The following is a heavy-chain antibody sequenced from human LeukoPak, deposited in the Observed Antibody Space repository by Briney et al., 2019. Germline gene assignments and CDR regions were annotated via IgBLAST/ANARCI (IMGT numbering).Heavy chain of an antibody. Sequence: GGSLRLSCAASGFTFSTYAMSWVRQAPGKGLEWVSSVTASGSNTYYADSVKGRFTISRDNSKNTLYLQMNSLRAEDTAVYYCAGGGSGYFWDFRSWGQGTLVTVAS. D-gene: IGHD3-3*01. CDR3: AGGGSGYFWDFRS. J-gene: IGHJ4*02. CDR1: GFTFSTYA. CDR2: VTASGSNT. V-gene: IGHV3-23*01.